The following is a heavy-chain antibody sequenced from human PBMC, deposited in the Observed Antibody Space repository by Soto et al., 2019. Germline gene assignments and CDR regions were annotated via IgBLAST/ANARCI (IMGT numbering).Heavy chain of an antibody. V-gene: IGHV4-31*03. CDR3: AREVPSGPGYFDY. J-gene: IGHJ4*02. CDR1: GGSISSGGYY. D-gene: IGHD6-25*01. Sequence: KASETLSLTCTVSGGSISSGGYYWSWICQHPGKGLEWIGYIYYSGSTYYNPSLKSRVTISVDTSKNQFSLKLSSVTAADTAVYYCAREVPSGPGYFDYWGQGTLVTVSS. CDR2: IYYSGST.